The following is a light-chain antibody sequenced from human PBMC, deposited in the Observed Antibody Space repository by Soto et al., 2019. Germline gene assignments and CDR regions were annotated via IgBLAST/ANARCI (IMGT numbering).Light chain of an antibody. CDR1: QSISSY. Sequence: DTQITQSPSSLSASVGDRVPITCRASQSISSYLNWYQQKPGKAPKLLIYAASSLQSGVPSRFSGSGSGTDFPLTISSLQPEDFATYYCQQSYSTPRTFGQGTKVEIK. J-gene: IGKJ1*01. CDR3: QQSYSTPRT. V-gene: IGKV1-39*01. CDR2: AAS.